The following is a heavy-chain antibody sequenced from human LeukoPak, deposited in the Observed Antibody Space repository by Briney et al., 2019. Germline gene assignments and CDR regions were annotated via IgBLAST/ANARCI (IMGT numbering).Heavy chain of an antibody. V-gene: IGHV3-7*03. CDR3: ARRNAMDV. CDR1: GFTFSNYW. J-gene: IGHJ6*02. CDR2: INRDGSER. Sequence: TGGSLRLPCAASGFTFSNYWMTWVRQAPGKGLEWVANINRDGSERYYVDSVKGRFTISRDDAKSSLYLQMNSLRAEDTAVYYCARRNAMDVWGQGTTVIVFS.